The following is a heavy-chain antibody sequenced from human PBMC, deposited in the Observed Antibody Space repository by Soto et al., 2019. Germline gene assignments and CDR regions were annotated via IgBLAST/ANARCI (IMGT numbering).Heavy chain of an antibody. D-gene: IGHD2-2*01. Sequence: QVQLQESGPGLVRPSETLYLICNVSGGPISNYYWSWVRQPAGKGLEWVGRIYSDGATNYSPSLKSRVFMSLDMSGNQFSLQVNSVTAADTAVYYCSRVGCSNSNCQTRGMDVWGQGTTVTVSS. CDR2: IYSDGAT. V-gene: IGHV4-4*07. CDR1: GGPISNYY. CDR3: SRVGCSNSNCQTRGMDV. J-gene: IGHJ6*02.